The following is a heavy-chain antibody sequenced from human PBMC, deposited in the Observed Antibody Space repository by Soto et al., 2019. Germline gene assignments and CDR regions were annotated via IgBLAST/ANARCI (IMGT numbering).Heavy chain of an antibody. CDR1: RGPFSSYA. V-gene: IGHV1-69*13. CDR3: ARGTTYYDILTGHDMGFWDY. Sequence: SVKVCFKAYRGPFSSYAISLVRQAPGQGLAWMGGIIPIFGTANYAQKFQGRVTITADESTSTAYMELSSLRSEDTAVYYCARGTTYYDILTGHDMGFWDYWGQGTMVTVSS. J-gene: IGHJ4*02. D-gene: IGHD3-9*01. CDR2: IIPIFGTA.